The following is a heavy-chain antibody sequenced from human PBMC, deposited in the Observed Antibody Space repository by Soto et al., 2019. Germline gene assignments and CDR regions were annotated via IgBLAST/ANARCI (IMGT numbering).Heavy chain of an antibody. J-gene: IGHJ4*02. CDR1: GGSISSYY. CDR2: IYYSGST. D-gene: IGHD3-22*01. CDR3: ARHAYYYDSSGYYYFDY. Sequence: SETLSLTCTVSGGSISSYYWSWIRQPPGKGLEWIGYIYYSGSTNYNPSLKSRVTISVDTSKNQFSLRLSSVTAADTAVYYCARHAYYYDSSGYYYFDYWGQGTLVTVSS. V-gene: IGHV4-59*08.